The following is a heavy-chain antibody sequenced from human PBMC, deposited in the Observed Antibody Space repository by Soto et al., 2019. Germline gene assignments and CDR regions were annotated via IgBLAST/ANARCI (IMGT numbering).Heavy chain of an antibody. J-gene: IGHJ6*02. CDR2: ISAPNGNT. Sequence: GASVKVSCKASGYTFNNYGINWVRQAPGQGLDGMGWISAPNGNTNNAQKFQGRVTMTTDTSTRTAYIELRSLRSDDTAVYYCAGEEQQLIPSGGMDVWGQGTTVTVSS. CDR1: GYTFNNYG. D-gene: IGHD6-13*01. CDR3: AGEEQQLIPSGGMDV. V-gene: IGHV1-18*01.